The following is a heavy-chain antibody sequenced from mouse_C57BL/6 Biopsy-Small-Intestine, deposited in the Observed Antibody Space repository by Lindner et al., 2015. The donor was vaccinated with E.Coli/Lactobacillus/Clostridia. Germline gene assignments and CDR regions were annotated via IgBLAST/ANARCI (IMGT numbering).Heavy chain of an antibody. CDR2: INTNTGNP. Sequence: VKVSCKASGYSFSSNGINWVRQAPGQGLEWMGWINTNTGNPTYAQGFTGRFVFSLDTSISTAYLQISSLKAEDTAVYYCAREGGSMHFDYWGQGALVTVS. CDR1: GYSFSSNG. D-gene: IGHD6-5*01. J-gene: IGHJ3*01. V-gene: IGHV9-3*02. CDR3: AREGGSMHFDY.